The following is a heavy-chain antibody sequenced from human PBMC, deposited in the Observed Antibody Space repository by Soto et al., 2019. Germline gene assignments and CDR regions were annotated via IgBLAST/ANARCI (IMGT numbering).Heavy chain of an antibody. CDR3: ASHRSGIVVAQRWLDP. Sequence: PSETLSLTCAVYGGSFSSYYWSWIRQPPGKGLEWIGYIYYSGSTNYNPSLKSRVTISVDTSKNQFSLKLSSVTAADTAVYYCASHRSGIVVAQRWLDPWGQGTLVTVSS. J-gene: IGHJ5*02. CDR1: GGSFSSYY. D-gene: IGHD2-2*01. V-gene: IGHV4-59*08. CDR2: IYYSGST.